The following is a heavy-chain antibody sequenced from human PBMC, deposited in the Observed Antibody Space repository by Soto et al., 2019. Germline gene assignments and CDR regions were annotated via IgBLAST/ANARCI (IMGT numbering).Heavy chain of an antibody. CDR1: GYTFTSYG. Sequence: ASVKVSCKASGYTFTSYGISWVRQAPGQGLEWMGWISAYNGNTNYAQKLQGRVTMTTDTSTSTAYMELRSLRSDDTAVYYCARVTDHGVVVAKPDYYDGMDVWGQGTTVTVSS. V-gene: IGHV1-18*01. D-gene: IGHD2-15*01. J-gene: IGHJ6*02. CDR3: ARVTDHGVVVAKPDYYDGMDV. CDR2: ISAYNGNT.